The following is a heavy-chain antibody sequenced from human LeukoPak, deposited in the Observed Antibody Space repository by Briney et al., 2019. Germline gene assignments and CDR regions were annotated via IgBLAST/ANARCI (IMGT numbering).Heavy chain of an antibody. J-gene: IGHJ4*02. CDR3: ARDPKSQLLLDY. CDR2: INPKSGGT. CDR1: GYTFTGYF. D-gene: IGHD2-2*01. V-gene: IGHV1-2*02. Sequence: ASVKVSFKASGYTFTGYFIHWVRQAPGQGLEWMGWINPKSGGTNYQQKFQGRVTLTRDTSISTAYMELSRLTSGDTAVYYCARDPKSQLLLDYWGQGTLVTVSS.